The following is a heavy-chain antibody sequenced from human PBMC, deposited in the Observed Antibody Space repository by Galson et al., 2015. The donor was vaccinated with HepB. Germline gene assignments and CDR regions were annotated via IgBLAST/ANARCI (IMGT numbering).Heavy chain of an antibody. V-gene: IGHV3-48*04. J-gene: IGHJ4*03. D-gene: IGHD5/OR15-5a*01. CDR3: ARESLGPRGWGIYAFDY. Sequence: SLRLSCAASGFTFSSYSMNWVRQAPGKGLEWVSYISSSSSSIYYADSVKGRFTISRDNAKNSLYLQMNRLRAEDTAVYYCARESLGPRGWGIYAFDYWGQGTLVTVSS. CDR1: GFTFSSYS. CDR2: ISSSSSSI.